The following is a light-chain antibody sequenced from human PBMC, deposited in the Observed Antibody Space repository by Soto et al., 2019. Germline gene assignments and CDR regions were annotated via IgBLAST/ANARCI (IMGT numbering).Light chain of an antibody. V-gene: IGKV2-28*01. CDR1: QSLLHSNGYNY. CDR3: QQYSTLGT. J-gene: IGKJ1*01. Sequence: DIVMTQSPLSLPVTPGEPASISCRSSQSLLHSNGYNYLDWYLQKPGQSPHLLIYLGSSRAAGALDRFSGRGCGTDITLTISSLQPDDVATYYCQQYSTLGTVGQGTKVDI. CDR2: LGS.